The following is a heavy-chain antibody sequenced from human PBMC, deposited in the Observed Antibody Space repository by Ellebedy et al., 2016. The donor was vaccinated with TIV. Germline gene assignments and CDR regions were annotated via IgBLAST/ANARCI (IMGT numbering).Heavy chain of an antibody. D-gene: IGHD4-17*01. V-gene: IGHV3-48*04. CDR2: IGSRTNII. J-gene: IGHJ3*01. Sequence: PGGSLRLSCAASGFTFRTYNTYSMNWVRQAPGKGLEWVSYIGSRTNIIYYADSVRGRFTISRDNAKNLLSLHMNTLRAEDTAVYYCASGLTGDYGAFDVWGPGTMVTVSS. CDR3: ASGLTGDYGAFDV. CDR1: GFTFRTYNTYS.